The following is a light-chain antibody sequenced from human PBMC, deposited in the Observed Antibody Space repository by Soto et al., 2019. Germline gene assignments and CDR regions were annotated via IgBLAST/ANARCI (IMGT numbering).Light chain of an antibody. Sequence: EIVSTQSPDTLSLSPGERATLSCRASQSVGSSYLAWYQQKPGQGPRLLIYGASTRATGIPDRFSGGGSGTDFTLTISRLEPEDFAVYYCQQYGNSRSFGQGTKVDIK. CDR2: GAS. CDR1: QSVGSSY. J-gene: IGKJ1*01. CDR3: QQYGNSRS. V-gene: IGKV3-20*01.